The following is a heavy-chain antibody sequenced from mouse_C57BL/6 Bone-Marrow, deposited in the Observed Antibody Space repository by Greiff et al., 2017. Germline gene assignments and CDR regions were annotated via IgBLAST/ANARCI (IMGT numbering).Heavy chain of an antibody. Sequence: EVKLMESGGGLVQPGGSMKLSCAASGFTFSDAWMDWVRQSPEKGLEWVAEIRNKANNHATYYAESVKGRFTISRDDSKSSVYLQMNSVRAEDTGIYYCTREGNYGFDYWGQGTTLTVSS. J-gene: IGHJ2*01. V-gene: IGHV6-6*01. CDR1: GFTFSDAW. CDR3: TREGNYGFDY. CDR2: IRNKANNHAT. D-gene: IGHD2-1*01.